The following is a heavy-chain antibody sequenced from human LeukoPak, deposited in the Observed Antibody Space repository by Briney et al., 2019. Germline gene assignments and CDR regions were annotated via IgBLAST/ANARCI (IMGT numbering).Heavy chain of an antibody. J-gene: IGHJ6*03. CDR3: ARGAGDLYYYYYYMDV. CDR1: GYTFTGYY. CDR2: INPNSGGT. V-gene: IGHV1-2*02. Sequence: ASVEVSCKASGYTFTGYYMHWVRQAPGQGREWMGWINPNSGGTNYAQTFQGRVTMTRDTSISNAYMELSSLRSDDTAVYYCARGAGDLYYYYYYMDVWGKGTTVTVSS.